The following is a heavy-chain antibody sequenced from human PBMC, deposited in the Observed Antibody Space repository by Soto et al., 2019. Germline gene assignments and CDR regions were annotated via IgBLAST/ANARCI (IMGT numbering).Heavy chain of an antibody. Sequence: QVQLVQSGAEVKKPGSSVNVSCKASGGTFSSFAFSWVRQAPGQGLEWMGDIIPIFGRTHYAQRFQGRVTITADESTFTAYMELSSLTSDDTAGYYCARVDTHQLLRGFFDPWGQGTLVIVSS. J-gene: IGHJ5*02. D-gene: IGHD2-2*01. CDR3: ARVDTHQLLRGFFDP. V-gene: IGHV1-69*01. CDR2: IIPIFGRT. CDR1: GGTFSSFA.